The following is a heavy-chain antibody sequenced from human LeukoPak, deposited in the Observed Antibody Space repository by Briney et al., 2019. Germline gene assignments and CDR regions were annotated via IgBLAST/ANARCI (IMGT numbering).Heavy chain of an antibody. J-gene: IGHJ3*02. D-gene: IGHD2-2*01. CDR3: ARGLSWLPAAIRDAFDI. CDR2: IIPIFGTT. Sequence: GASVKVSCKASGGTFSSYAISWVRQAPGQGLEWMGGIIPIFGTTNYVQKFQGRVTITADESTSTVSMELSSLRSEDTALYYCARGLSWLPAAIRDAFDIWGQGTMVTVSS. CDR1: GGTFSSYA. V-gene: IGHV1-69*01.